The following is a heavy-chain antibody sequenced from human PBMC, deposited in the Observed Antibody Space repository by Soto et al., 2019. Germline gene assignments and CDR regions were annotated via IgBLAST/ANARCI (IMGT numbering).Heavy chain of an antibody. J-gene: IGHJ4*02. D-gene: IGHD6-19*01. CDR3: AREVSLAVAGTFDY. CDR2: IYYSGST. CDR1: GGSISSGGYY. V-gene: IGHV4-31*03. Sequence: SETLSLTCTVSGGSISSGGYYWSWIRQHPGKGLEWIGYIYYSGSTYYNPSLKSRVTISVDTSKNQFSLKLSSVTAADTAVYYCAREVSLAVAGTFDYWGQGTLVTVSS.